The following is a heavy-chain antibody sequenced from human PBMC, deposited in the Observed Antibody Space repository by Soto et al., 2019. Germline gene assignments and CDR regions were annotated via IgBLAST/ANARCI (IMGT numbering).Heavy chain of an antibody. J-gene: IGHJ2*01. V-gene: IGHV3-23*01. CDR3: AKGRPPFDL. CDR1: QFTFSYYA. D-gene: IGHD6-6*01. Sequence: EVQLLESGGGLVQPGGSLRLSCAASQFTFSYYAMGWVRQAPGKGLEWVSLISGAGGSTNYADSVKGRFAISRDNSENTLYLQMNSLSAEDTAVYYCAKGRPPFDLWGRGTLVFVSS. CDR2: ISGAGGST.